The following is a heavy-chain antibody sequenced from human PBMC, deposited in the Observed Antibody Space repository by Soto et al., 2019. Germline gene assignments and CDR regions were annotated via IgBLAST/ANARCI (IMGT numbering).Heavy chain of an antibody. Sequence: QVQLQESGPGLVKPSETLSPTCTVSGGSVSSGSYYWSWIRQPPGKGLEWIGYIYYSGSTNYNPSLKSRVTISVDTSMNQFSLKLSSVTAADTAVYYCARGIEGWYQGRYYYGMDVWGQGTTVTVSS. CDR1: GGSVSSGSYY. CDR3: ARGIEGWYQGRYYYGMDV. D-gene: IGHD6-19*01. J-gene: IGHJ6*02. CDR2: IYYSGST. V-gene: IGHV4-61*01.